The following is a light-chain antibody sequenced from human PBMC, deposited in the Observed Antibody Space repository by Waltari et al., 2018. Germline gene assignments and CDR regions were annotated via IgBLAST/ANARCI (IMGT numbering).Light chain of an antibody. V-gene: IGKV1-NL1*01. J-gene: IGKJ1*01. Sequence: DIQMTQYPSSLSASVGASVTITCRASQGISNSLAWYQQKPGKAPKLLLYAASRLESGVPSRFSGSGSGTDYTLTISSLQPEDFATYYCQQYYSTLPTFGQGTKVEIK. CDR3: QQYYSTLPT. CDR2: AAS. CDR1: QGISNS.